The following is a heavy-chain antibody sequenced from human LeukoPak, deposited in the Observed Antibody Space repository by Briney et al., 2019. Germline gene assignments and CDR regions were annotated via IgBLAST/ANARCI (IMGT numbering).Heavy chain of an antibody. Sequence: ASVKVSCKASGYTFTSYYMHWVRQAPGQGLEWMGIINPSGGSTSYAQKFQGRVTMTRDMSTSTVYMELSSLRSEDTAVYYCARDHELYCSGGSCYSAWFDPWGQGTLVTVSS. CDR3: ARDHELYCSGGSCYSAWFDP. CDR1: GYTFTSYY. V-gene: IGHV1-46*01. J-gene: IGHJ5*02. D-gene: IGHD2-15*01. CDR2: INPSGGST.